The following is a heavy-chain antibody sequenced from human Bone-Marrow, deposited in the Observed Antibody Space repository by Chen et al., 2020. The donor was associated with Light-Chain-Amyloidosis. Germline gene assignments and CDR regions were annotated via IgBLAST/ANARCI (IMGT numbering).Heavy chain of an antibody. V-gene: IGHV1-2*02. J-gene: IGHJ4*02. CDR2: INLNSGAT. Sequence: QVQLVQSGAEVKRTGASVKVSCKASGYIFTGYYIHWVRQAPGQGLEWMGWINLNSGATMYSQTIQGRVTMTRDTSISTAYMELSRLRSDDTAVYYCARDKVSTIGNFDYWGQGTLVTVSS. D-gene: IGHD1-1*01. CDR3: ARDKVSTIGNFDY. CDR1: GYIFTGYY.